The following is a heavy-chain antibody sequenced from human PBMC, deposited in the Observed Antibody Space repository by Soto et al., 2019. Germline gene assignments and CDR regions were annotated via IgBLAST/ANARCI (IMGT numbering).Heavy chain of an antibody. CDR1: GFTFTSSA. Sequence: SVKVSCKASGFTFTSSAVQWVRQARGQRLEWIGWIVVGSGNTNYAQKFQERVTITRDMSTSTAYMELSSLRSEDTAVYYCAADQGGDRYYYYYGMAVWGQGTTVTVSS. V-gene: IGHV1-58*01. CDR3: AADQGGDRYYYYYGMAV. CDR2: IVVGSGNT. J-gene: IGHJ6*02. D-gene: IGHD4-17*01.